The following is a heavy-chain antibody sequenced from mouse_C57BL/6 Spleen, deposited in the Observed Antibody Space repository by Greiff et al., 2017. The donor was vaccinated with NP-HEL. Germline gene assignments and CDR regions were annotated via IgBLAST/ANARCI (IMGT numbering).Heavy chain of an antibody. V-gene: IGHV5-9-1*02. CDR2: ISSGGDYI. Sequence: EVKLVESGEGLVKPGGSLKLSCAASGFTFSSYAMSWVRQTPEKRLEWVAYISSGGDYIYYADTVKGRFTISRDNARNTLYLQMSSLKSEDTAMYYCTRDRGSSYRYFDVWGTGTTVTVSS. CDR1: GFTFSSYA. J-gene: IGHJ1*03. CDR3: TRDRGSSYRYFDV. D-gene: IGHD1-1*01.